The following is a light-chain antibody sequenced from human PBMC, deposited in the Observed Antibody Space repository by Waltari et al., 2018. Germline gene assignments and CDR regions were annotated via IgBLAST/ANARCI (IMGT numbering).Light chain of an antibody. CDR3: QQYFRGPIS. V-gene: IGKV4-1*01. Sequence: DIVMTQSPDSLAVSLGERATITCHSSESLLSPSNNMNHLAWYQQRPGQPPRLLIYLTSTRESGVPDRFSGSGSGTDFTLTISSLQTEDVATYFCQQYFRGPISFGPGTKLEMK. J-gene: IGKJ3*01. CDR2: LTS. CDR1: ESLLSPSNNMNH.